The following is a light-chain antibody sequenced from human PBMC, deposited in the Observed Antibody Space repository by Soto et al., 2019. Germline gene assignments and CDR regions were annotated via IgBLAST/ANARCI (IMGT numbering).Light chain of an antibody. J-gene: IGKJ3*01. V-gene: IGKV3-20*01. CDR2: GAS. Sequence: EIVLTQSPGTLSLSPGATATLSCRASQSVSRNYLACFQQKPGQAPRLLIYGASTRATGIPDRFSGSGSGTNFTLTNSRREPEDFAVYYCHHYGVSPIYTFGPGTKLDFK. CDR3: HHYGVSPIYT. CDR1: QSVSRNY.